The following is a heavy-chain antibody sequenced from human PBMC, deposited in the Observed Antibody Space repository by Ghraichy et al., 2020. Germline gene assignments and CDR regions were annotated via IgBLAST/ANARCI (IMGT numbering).Heavy chain of an antibody. J-gene: IGHJ6*02. CDR1: GFTFSSYA. Sequence: GESLNISCAASGFTFSSYAMSWVRQAPGKGLEWVSAISGSGGSTYYADSVKGRFTISRDNSKNTLYLQMNSLRAEDTAVYYCAKCGRGSYYYYYMDVWGQGTTVTVSS. CDR3: AKCGRGSYYYYYMDV. CDR2: ISGSGGST. D-gene: IGHD2-15*01. V-gene: IGHV3-23*01.